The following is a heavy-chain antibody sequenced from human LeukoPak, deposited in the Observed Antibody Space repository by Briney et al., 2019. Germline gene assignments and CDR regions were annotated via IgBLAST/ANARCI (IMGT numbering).Heavy chain of an antibody. Sequence: PGGSLRLSCAVSGFTFDDYGMHWVRQVPGKGLEWVSAISGSGVTTYYADSVKGRFTISRDNSKNTLYLQMNSLRAEDTAVYYCAKHANHFYYYYMDVWGKGTTATVSS. J-gene: IGHJ6*03. V-gene: IGHV3-23*01. D-gene: IGHD1-14*01. CDR3: AKHANHFYYYYMDV. CDR1: GFTFDDYG. CDR2: ISGSGVTT.